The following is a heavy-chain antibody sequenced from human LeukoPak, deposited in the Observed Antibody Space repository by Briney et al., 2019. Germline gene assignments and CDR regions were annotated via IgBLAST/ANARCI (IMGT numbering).Heavy chain of an antibody. V-gene: IGHV1-69*05. Sequence: SVKVSCKASGGTFSSYAISWVRQAPGQGLEWMGGIIPIFGTANYAQKFQGRVTITTDESTSTAYMELRSLRSEDTAVYYCARSSDYDIVTGYTFFDYWGQGTLVTVSS. J-gene: IGHJ4*02. CDR3: ARSSDYDIVTGYTFFDY. D-gene: IGHD3-9*01. CDR1: GGTFSSYA. CDR2: IIPIFGTA.